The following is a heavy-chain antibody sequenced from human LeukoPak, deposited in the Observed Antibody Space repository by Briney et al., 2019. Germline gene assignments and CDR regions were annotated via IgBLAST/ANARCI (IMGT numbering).Heavy chain of an antibody. J-gene: IGHJ2*01. V-gene: IGHV3-23*01. CDR3: AKVLRGDTAMARFLDL. CDR2: ISGSGGST. CDR1: GFTFSSYA. Sequence: GGSLRLSCAASGFTFSSYAMSWVRQAPGKGLEGVSAISGSGGSTYYADSVKGRFTIPRDNSKNTLYLKMNRLRAEDTAVYYCAKVLRGDTAMARFLDLGGRGTLVTVYS. D-gene: IGHD5-18*01.